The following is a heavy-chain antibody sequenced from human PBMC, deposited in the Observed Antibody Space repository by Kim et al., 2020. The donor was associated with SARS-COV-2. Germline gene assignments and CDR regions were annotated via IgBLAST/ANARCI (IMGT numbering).Heavy chain of an antibody. J-gene: IGHJ4*02. V-gene: IGHV4-59*13. CDR3: ARRDFDANGHYYFDY. CDR1: GVSITSNY. D-gene: IGHD2-8*01. CDR2: IYDTGNT. Sequence: SQTLSLTCNVSGVSITSNYWSWIRQPPGKGLEWIGYIYDTGNTKYSPSLKRRVTISADTSKNQFSLKLTAVTAADMAVYYCARRDFDANGHYYFDYFGQG.